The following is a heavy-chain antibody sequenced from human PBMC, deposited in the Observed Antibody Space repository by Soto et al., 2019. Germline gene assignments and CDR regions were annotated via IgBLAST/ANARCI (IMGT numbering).Heavy chain of an antibody. Sequence: SGPTREPGQNLTLTCAFSGFSLTTTSMGVAWIRQPPGKALEWLALIYWDDDQRYSPSLKDRLTISKDTSRSRVVLTISNMNPEDTGTYFCAHAGDYDLLSFDHWGPGTLVTVSS. CDR1: GFSLTTTSMG. J-gene: IGHJ4*02. CDR3: AHAGDYDLLSFDH. CDR2: IYWDDDQ. V-gene: IGHV2-5*02. D-gene: IGHD4-17*01.